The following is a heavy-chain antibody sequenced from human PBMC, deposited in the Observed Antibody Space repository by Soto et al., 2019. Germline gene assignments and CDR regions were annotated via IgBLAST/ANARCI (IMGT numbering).Heavy chain of an antibody. J-gene: IGHJ4*02. Sequence: QLQLQESGPGLVKPSETLSLTCTVSGGSISSSSYYWGWIRQPPGKGLEWIGSIYYSGSTYYNPSLKSRVTISVDTSKNQCSLKLSSVTAADTAVYYCARWGSTYYDILTGYAFDYWGQGTLVTVSS. D-gene: IGHD3-9*01. V-gene: IGHV4-39*01. CDR2: IYYSGST. CDR3: ARWGSTYYDILTGYAFDY. CDR1: GGSISSSSYY.